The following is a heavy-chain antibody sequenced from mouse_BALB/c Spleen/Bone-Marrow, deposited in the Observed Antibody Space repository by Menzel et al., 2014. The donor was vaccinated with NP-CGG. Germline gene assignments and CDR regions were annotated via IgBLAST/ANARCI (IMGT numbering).Heavy chain of an antibody. CDR1: GYAFSVYW. J-gene: IGHJ2*01. Sequence: QVHLKQSGAELVRPGSSVKISCKASGYAFSVYWMNWVKQRPGQGLEWIGQIYPGDGDTNYNGKFKGRATLTADKSSNTAYMQLSRPPSEDSAVYRCARARISLDYRGQRTTPTVSS. V-gene: IGHV1-80*01. CDR2: IYPGDGDT. CDR3: ARARISLDY.